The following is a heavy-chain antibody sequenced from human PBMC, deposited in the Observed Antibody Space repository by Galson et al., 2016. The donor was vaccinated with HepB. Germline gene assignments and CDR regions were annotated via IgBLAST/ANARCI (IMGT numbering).Heavy chain of an antibody. CDR2: TYYRSQWFH. V-gene: IGHV6-1*01. CDR1: GDSVSSGSAT. CDR3: ARGAGNWQYVYYYFSLDV. Sequence: CAISGDSVSSGSATWNWIRRSPSRGFEWLGRTYYRSQWFHDYTLSVKSRITINPDTSKNQFSLQLNSVTPEDTAVYFCARGAGNWQYVYYYFSLDVWGQGTTVTVSS. D-gene: IGHD1-1*01. J-gene: IGHJ6*02.